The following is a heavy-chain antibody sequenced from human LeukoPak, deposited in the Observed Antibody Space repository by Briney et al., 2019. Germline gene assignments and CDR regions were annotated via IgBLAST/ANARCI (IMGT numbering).Heavy chain of an antibody. CDR1: GGSISSSSYY. D-gene: IGHD3-10*01. J-gene: IGHJ6*03. CDR3: ARAAGAYYGSGRGYYYYMDV. V-gene: IGHV4-39*07. Sequence: SETLSLTCTVSGGSISSSSYYWGWIRQPPGKGLEWIGSIYYSGSTYYNPSLKSRVTMSVDTSKNQFSLKLSSVTAADTAVYYCARAAGAYYGSGRGYYYYMDVWGKGTTVTVSS. CDR2: IYYSGST.